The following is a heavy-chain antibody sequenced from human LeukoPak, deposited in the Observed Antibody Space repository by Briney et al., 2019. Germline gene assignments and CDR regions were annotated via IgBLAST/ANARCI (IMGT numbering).Heavy chain of an antibody. CDR3: ARDWQTRSGWPNY. Sequence: GGSLRLSCAASGFTFSSYGMHWVRQAPGKGLEWVANIYQPGSQHYSVESVRGRFTSSRDNTKNSLYLQMNSLRAEDTAVYYCARDWQTRSGWPNYWGQGTLVTVSS. CDR2: IYQPGSQH. CDR1: GFTFSSYG. J-gene: IGHJ4*02. D-gene: IGHD6-19*01. V-gene: IGHV3-7*03.